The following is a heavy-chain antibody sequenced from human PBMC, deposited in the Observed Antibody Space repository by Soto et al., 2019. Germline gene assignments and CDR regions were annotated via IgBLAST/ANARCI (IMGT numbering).Heavy chain of an antibody. CDR1: GGSISSSSYY. J-gene: IGHJ5*02. CDR3: ARLFEYWFDP. V-gene: IGHV4-39*01. CDR2: IYYSGST. Sequence: QLQLQESGPGLVKPSETLSLTCTVSGGSISSSSYYWGWIRQPPGKGLEWIGSIYYSGSTYYNPSLKSRVTIPVDTSKNQFSLKLSSVTAADTAVYYCARLFEYWFDPWGQGTLVTVSS. D-gene: IGHD3-10*02.